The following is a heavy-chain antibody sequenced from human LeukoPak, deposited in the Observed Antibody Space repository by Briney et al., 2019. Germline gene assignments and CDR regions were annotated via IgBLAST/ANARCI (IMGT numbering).Heavy chain of an antibody. CDR3: TTDPSYYYDSSGYYYFDY. D-gene: IGHD3-22*01. CDR1: GFTFSNAW. J-gene: IGHJ4*02. Sequence: GGSLRLSCAASGFTFSNAWMSWVRQAPGKGLGWVGRIKSKTDGGTTDYAAPVKGRFTISRDDSKNTLYLQMNSLKTEDTAVYYCTTDPSYYYDSSGYYYFDYWGQGTLVTVSS. V-gene: IGHV3-15*01. CDR2: IKSKTDGGTT.